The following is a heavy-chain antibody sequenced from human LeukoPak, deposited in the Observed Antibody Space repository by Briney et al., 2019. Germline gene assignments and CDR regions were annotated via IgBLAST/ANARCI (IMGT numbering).Heavy chain of an antibody. D-gene: IGHD4-17*01. CDR1: GGSFSGYY. V-gene: IGHV4-34*01. CDR2: INHSGST. J-gene: IGHJ4*02. Sequence: SETLSLTCAVYGGSFSGYYWSWIRQPPGKGLEWIGEINHSGSTNYNPSLMSRVTISVDTSKNQFSLKLSSVTAADTAVYYCARGSEREVNDYGDPYYFDYWGQGTLVTVSS. CDR3: ARGSEREVNDYGDPYYFDY.